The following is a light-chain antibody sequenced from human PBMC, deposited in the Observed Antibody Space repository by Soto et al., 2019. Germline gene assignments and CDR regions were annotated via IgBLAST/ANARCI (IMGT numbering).Light chain of an antibody. CDR2: GNS. Sequence: QSVMRLPPSVSGTPGQKVTISCTGSSSNIGAGYDVHWYQQLPGTAPKLLIYGNSNRPSGVPDRFSGSKSGTSASLAITGLQAEDEADYYCQSYDSSLSCTVVGTVTNATVL. J-gene: IGLJ1*01. V-gene: IGLV1-40*01. CDR1: SSNIGAGYD. CDR3: QSYDSSLSCTV.